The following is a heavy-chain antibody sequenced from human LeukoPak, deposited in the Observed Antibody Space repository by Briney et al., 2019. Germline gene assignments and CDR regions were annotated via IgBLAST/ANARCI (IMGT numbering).Heavy chain of an antibody. D-gene: IGHD6-13*01. V-gene: IGHV3-30*02. J-gene: IGHJ4*02. CDR3: AKDRAAAGPPLDY. Sequence: GGSLRLSCAASGFTFSSYGMHWVRQAPGKGLEWVAFIRYDGSNKYYADSVKGRFTISRDNSKNTLYLQMNSLRAEDTAVYYCAKDRAAAGPPLDYWGQGTLVTVSS. CDR2: IRYDGSNK. CDR1: GFTFSSYG.